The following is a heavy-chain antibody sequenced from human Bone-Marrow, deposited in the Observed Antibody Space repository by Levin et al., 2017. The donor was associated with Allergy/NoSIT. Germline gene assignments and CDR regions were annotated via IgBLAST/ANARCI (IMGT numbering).Heavy chain of an antibody. J-gene: IGHJ4*02. D-gene: IGHD5/OR15-5a*01. CDR2: INQDESEK. Sequence: PGESLKISCAASGFIFSSYRMSWVRQAPGKGLEWVANINQDESEKYYVDSVKGRFTISRDNAENSLYLQMNSLRAEDTAVYYCARLVSGSMWYIAFWGQGTLVTVSS. CDR1: GFIFSSYR. V-gene: IGHV3-7*01. CDR3: ARLVSGSMWYIAF.